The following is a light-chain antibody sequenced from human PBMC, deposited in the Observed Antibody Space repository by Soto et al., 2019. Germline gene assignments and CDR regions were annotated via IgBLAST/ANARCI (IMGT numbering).Light chain of an antibody. CDR3: QQSYSTPVT. V-gene: IGKV1-39*01. CDR2: GAS. Sequence: DIQMTQSPSSLSASVGDRVTITCRASQSISSYLNWYQQKPGKAPKLLIYGASSLQSGVPSRFSGSGSGTDFTLTISSLQPEEFATYYCQQSYSTPVTFGQGTKLEIK. CDR1: QSISSY. J-gene: IGKJ2*01.